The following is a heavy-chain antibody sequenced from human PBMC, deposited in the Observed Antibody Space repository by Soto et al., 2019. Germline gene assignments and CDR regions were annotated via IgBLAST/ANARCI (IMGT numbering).Heavy chain of an antibody. CDR1: GGPFSGYY. CDR3: ARGHWFDP. V-gene: IGHV4-34*01. Sequence: SETLSLTCAVYGGPFSGYYWSWIRQPPGKGLEWIGEINHSGSTNYNPSLKSRVTISVDTSKNQFSLKLSSVTAADTAVYYCARGHWFDPWGQGTLVTVSS. CDR2: INHSGST. J-gene: IGHJ5*02.